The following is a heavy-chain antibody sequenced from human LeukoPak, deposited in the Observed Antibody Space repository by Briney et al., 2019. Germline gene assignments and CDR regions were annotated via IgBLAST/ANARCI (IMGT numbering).Heavy chain of an antibody. CDR3: ANGRNVTVAGRLNWFDP. J-gene: IGHJ5*02. D-gene: IGHD6-19*01. CDR2: ISSSGSTI. V-gene: IGHV3-48*03. CDR1: GFTFSSYE. Sequence: QSGGSLRLSCAASGFTFSSYEMNWVRQAPGKGLKRVSYISSSGSTIYYADSVKGRFTISRDNAKNSLYLQMNSLRAEDTAVYYCANGRNVTVAGRLNWFDPWGQGTLVTVSS.